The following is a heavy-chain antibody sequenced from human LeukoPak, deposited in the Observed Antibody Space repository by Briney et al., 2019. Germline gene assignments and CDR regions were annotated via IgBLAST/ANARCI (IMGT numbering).Heavy chain of an antibody. Sequence: PSETLSLTCTVSGGSINSYYWSWIRQPPGTGLEWIGYIHYSGSTNYNPSLKSRVTISVDTSKNQFSLKLSSVTAADTAVYYCARVRDRSGYSYDFDYWGQGTLVTVSS. CDR2: IHYSGST. CDR1: GGSINSYY. V-gene: IGHV4-59*01. J-gene: IGHJ4*02. D-gene: IGHD3-22*01. CDR3: ARVRDRSGYSYDFDY.